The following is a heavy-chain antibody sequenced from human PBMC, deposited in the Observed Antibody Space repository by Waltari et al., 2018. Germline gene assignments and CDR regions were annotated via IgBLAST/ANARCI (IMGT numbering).Heavy chain of an antibody. D-gene: IGHD6-19*01. CDR1: GFTFSSYE. V-gene: IGHV3-48*03. Sequence: EVQLVESGGGLVQPGGSLRLSCAASGFTFSSYEMNWVRQAPGKGLEWVSYISSSGSTIYYADSVKGRFTISRDNAKNSLYLQMNSLRAEDTAVYYCARVPPSIIAVAEVPGYWGQGTLVTVSS. CDR3: ARVPPSIIAVAEVPGY. J-gene: IGHJ4*02. CDR2: ISSSGSTI.